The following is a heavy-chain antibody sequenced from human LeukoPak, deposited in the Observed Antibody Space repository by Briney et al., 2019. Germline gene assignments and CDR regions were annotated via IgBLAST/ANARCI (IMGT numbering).Heavy chain of an antibody. Sequence: AGSLRLSCAASGVTFSSYAMSWVRQAPGKGLEWVSAISGSGGSTYYADSVKGRFTISRDNSKNTLYLQMNSLRAEDTAGYYCAKDGLDIVVVPAAFYGMDVWGQGTTVTVSS. CDR1: GVTFSSYA. D-gene: IGHD2-2*03. V-gene: IGHV3-23*01. CDR3: AKDGLDIVVVPAAFYGMDV. CDR2: ISGSGGST. J-gene: IGHJ6*02.